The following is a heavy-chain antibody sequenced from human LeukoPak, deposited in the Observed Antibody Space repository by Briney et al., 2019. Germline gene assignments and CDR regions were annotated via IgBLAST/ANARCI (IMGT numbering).Heavy chain of an antibody. CDR2: MYFSGIT. Sequence: SETLSLTCTVSGVSISSGGYSWSWIRQHPGKGLEWIGYMYFSGITSYNPSLKSRVTISVDTSKNQFSLQLSSVTAADTAVYYCARDGYSSSSYFDYWGQGTLVTVSS. CDR1: GVSISSGGYS. D-gene: IGHD6-6*01. J-gene: IGHJ4*02. V-gene: IGHV4-31*03. CDR3: ARDGYSSSSYFDY.